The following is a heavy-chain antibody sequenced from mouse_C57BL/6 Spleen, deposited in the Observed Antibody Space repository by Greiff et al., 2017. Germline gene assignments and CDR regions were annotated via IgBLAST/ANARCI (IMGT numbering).Heavy chain of an antibody. CDR2: INPSSGYT. V-gene: IGHV1-7*01. Sequence: LMESGAELAKPGASLKLSCTASGYTFTSYSMPWVQQRPGQGLEWIGYINPSSGYTKYTQKFKDKATVTADNSSNTAYMQLSSLTYEDSAVYYGARPVFDDWGKGTTLTVSS. J-gene: IGHJ2*01. CDR1: GYTFTSYS. CDR3: ARPVFDD.